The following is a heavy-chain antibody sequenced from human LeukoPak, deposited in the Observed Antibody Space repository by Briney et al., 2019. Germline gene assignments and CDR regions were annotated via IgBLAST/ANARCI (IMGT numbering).Heavy chain of an antibody. CDR2: IYHSGST. Sequence: SETLSLTSAVSGGSISSSHWWSWVRQPPGKGLEWIGEIYHSGSTNYSPSLKSRVTLSVDKSKNQFSLKLSSVTAADTAVYYCARGTGYSSGCPDYWGQGIPVTVSS. V-gene: IGHV4-4*02. D-gene: IGHD6-19*01. J-gene: IGHJ4*02. CDR3: ARGTGYSSGCPDY. CDR1: GGSISSSHW.